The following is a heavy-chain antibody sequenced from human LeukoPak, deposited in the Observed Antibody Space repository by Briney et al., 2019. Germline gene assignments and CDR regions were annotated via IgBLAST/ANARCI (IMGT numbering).Heavy chain of an antibody. Sequence: SETLSLTCAVYGGSFSGYYWSWIRQPPGKGLEWIGYIYYSVSSDYNPSLKRRVTMSVDVSTNQISLKLSSVTAADTAVYYCARGSGGDGSGSLWGQGTLVTVSS. CDR1: GGSFSGYY. CDR2: IYYSVSS. J-gene: IGHJ4*02. D-gene: IGHD3-10*01. CDR3: ARGSGGDGSGSL. V-gene: IGHV4-59*01.